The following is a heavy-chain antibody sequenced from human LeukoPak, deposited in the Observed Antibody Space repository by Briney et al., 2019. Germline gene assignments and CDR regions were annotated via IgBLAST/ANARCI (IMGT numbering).Heavy chain of an antibody. CDR1: GDSVSSNSVV. D-gene: IGHD2/OR15-2a*01. CDR3: ARDGVPGNKYFQH. Sequence: SQTLSLTCAISGDSVSSNSVVWNWIRQSPSRGLEWLGRTYYRSKWYYDYAVSVKSRITINPDTSKNRFSLQLNSVTPEDTAVYYCARDGVPGNKYFQHWGQGTLVTVSS. J-gene: IGHJ1*01. CDR2: TYYRSKWYY. V-gene: IGHV6-1*01.